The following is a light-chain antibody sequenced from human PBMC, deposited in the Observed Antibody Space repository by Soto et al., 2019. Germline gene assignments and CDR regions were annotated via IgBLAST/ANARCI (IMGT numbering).Light chain of an antibody. CDR1: SSDVGGYNY. CDR3: SSYTISNSWV. Sequence: QPALTQPASVSGSPGQSITISCTGTSSDVGGYNYVSWYQQYPGKAPRLMIYEVSNRPSGVSNRFSGSKSGNTASLTISGLQAEDEADYYCSSYTISNSWVFGGGTKLTVL. CDR2: EVS. V-gene: IGLV2-14*01. J-gene: IGLJ3*02.